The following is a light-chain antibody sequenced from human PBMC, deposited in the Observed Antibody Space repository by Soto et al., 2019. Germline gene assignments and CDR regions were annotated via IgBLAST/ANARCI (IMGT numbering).Light chain of an antibody. J-gene: IGKJ5*01. CDR2: GVS. V-gene: IGKV3D-15*01. CDR3: QQYNNWPLA. Sequence: MTQSPSSLSASVGDIVIITFRAGQSVSSTLLTWYQQKPGQAPRLLIYGVSSRATGIPARFSGSGSGTEFTLSISSLQSEDFAVYYCQQYNNWPLAFGQGTRLEIK. CDR1: QSVSST.